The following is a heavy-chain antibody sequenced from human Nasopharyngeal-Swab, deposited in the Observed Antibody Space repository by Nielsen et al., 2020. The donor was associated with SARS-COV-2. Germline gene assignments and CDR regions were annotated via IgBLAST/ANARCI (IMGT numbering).Heavy chain of an antibody. V-gene: IGHV2-5*01. CDR2: IYWNDDK. D-gene: IGHD3-22*01. CDR3: AHRTYYYDSSGYYYVWDFDY. J-gene: IGHJ4*02. Sequence: RQALGKALEWLALIYWNDDKRYSPSLKSRLTITKDTSKNQVVLTMTNMDPVDTATYYCAHRTYYYDSSGYYYVWDFDYWGQGTLVTVSS.